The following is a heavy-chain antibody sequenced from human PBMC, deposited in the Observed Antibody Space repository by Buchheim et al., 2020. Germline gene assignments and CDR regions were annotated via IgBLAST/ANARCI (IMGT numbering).Heavy chain of an antibody. CDR1: GFAFSYFS. CDR3: VRDLSWAFDF. V-gene: IGHV3-48*02. D-gene: IGHD3-10*01. Sequence: EVQLVESGRGLVQPGGSLRLSCAASGFAFSYFSMNWVRQAPGKGLDWVAYINSISKTIRYADSVEGRFTISRDDAKTSLFLQMNSLRDEDTAVYYCVRDLSWAFDFWGQGTL. J-gene: IGHJ4*02. CDR2: INSISKTI.